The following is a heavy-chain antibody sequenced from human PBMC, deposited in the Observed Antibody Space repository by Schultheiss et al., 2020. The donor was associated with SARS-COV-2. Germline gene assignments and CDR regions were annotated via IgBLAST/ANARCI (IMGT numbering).Heavy chain of an antibody. CDR1: GGSISSYY. CDR2: IYYSGST. V-gene: IGHV4-59*08. Sequence: SETLSFTCTVSGGSISSYYWSWIRQPPGKGLEWIGYIYYSGSTNYNPSLKSRVTISVDTSKNQFSLKLSSVTAADTAVYYCARRRDGYNYYWYFDLWGRGTLVTVSS. D-gene: IGHD5-24*01. J-gene: IGHJ2*01. CDR3: ARRRDGYNYYWYFDL.